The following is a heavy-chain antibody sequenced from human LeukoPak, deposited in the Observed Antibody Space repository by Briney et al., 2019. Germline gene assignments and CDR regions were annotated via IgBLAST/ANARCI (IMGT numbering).Heavy chain of an antibody. J-gene: IGHJ4*02. D-gene: IGHD3-9*01. CDR2: IYTSGTT. Sequence: PSQTLSLTCTVSGVSIRSGSYYWSWIRQPAGKGLEWIGRIYTSGTTNYNPSLKSRVTISVGTSKSQFSLKLSSVTAADTAVYYCAREVSDYDILTGWIDYWGQGALVSVSS. CDR1: GVSIRSGSYY. V-gene: IGHV4-61*02. CDR3: AREVSDYDILTGWIDY.